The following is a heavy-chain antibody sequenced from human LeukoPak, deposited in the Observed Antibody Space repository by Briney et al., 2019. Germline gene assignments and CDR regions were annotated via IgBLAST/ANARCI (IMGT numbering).Heavy chain of an antibody. CDR3: ARHFESPELLEWPPPAFDY. V-gene: IGHV4-59*08. CDR2: IYYSGST. CDR1: GGSISSYY. D-gene: IGHD3-3*01. Sequence: SSETLSLTCTVSGGSISSYYWSWIRQPPGKGLEWIGYIYYSGSTNYNPSLKSRVTISVDTSKNQFSLKLSSVTAADTAVYYCARHFESPELLEWPPPAFDYWGQGTLVTVSS. J-gene: IGHJ4*02.